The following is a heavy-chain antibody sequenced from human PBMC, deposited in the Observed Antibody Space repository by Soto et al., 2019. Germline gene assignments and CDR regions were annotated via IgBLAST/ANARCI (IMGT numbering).Heavy chain of an antibody. CDR3: ARDTRGSYGGNSYYYYYRMDV. J-gene: IGHJ6*02. V-gene: IGHV4-4*07. Sequence: PSETLSLTCTVSGGSISSYDWSWIRQPAGKGLEWIGRIYTSGSTNYNPSLKSRVTMSVDTSKNQFSLKLSSVTAADTAVYYCARDTRGSYGGNSYYYYYRMDVWGQGTTVTVSS. D-gene: IGHD4-17*01. CDR2: IYTSGST. CDR1: GGSISSYD.